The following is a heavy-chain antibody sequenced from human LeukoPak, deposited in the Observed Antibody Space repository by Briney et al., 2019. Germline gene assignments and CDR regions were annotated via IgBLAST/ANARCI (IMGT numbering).Heavy chain of an antibody. CDR2: IIPIFGTA. CDR3: ARANRFGFGELYGFDY. J-gene: IGHJ4*02. D-gene: IGHD3-10*01. V-gene: IGHV1-69*13. Sequence: SVKVSCKASGGTFSSYAISWVRQAPGQGLKWMGGIIPIFGTANYAQKFQGRVTITADESTSTAYMELSSLRSEDTAVYYCARANRFGFGELYGFDYWGQGTLVTVSS. CDR1: GGTFSSYA.